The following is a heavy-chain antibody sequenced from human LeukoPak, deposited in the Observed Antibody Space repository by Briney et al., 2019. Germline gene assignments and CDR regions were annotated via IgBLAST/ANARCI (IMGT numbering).Heavy chain of an antibody. V-gene: IGHV4-59*01. D-gene: IGHD3-22*01. CDR3: ARDVAVYDTSGYRYFDY. CDR2: VSSTGST. J-gene: IGHJ4*02. Sequence: SETLSLTCTVSGVSITSYYWSWIRQPPGKGLEWIGFVSSTGSTNYSPSLKSRVTMSLDTSKKQFSLKLSSVTAADTAMYYCARDVAVYDTSGYRYFDYWGLGTLVTVSS. CDR1: GVSITSYY.